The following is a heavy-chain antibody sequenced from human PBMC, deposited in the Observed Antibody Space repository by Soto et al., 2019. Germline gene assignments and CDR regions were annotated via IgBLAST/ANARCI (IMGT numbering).Heavy chain of an antibody. D-gene: IGHD6-25*01. CDR3: ARRIATAASWFDP. CDR1: GYSISSSHYY. CDR2: IYYSGST. V-gene: IGHV4-39*01. Sequence: QLQLQESGPGLVKPSETLSLTCTVSGYSISSSHYYWGWIRQPPGKGLEWIGSIYYSGSTYYKPSLKSRVAIFVDASSNQFSLKLSSLPAADTAVYYCARRIATAASWFDPWGQGTLVTVSS. J-gene: IGHJ5*02.